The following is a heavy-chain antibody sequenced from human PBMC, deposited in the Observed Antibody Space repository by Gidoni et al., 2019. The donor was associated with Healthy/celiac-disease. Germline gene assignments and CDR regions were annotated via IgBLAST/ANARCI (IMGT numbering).Heavy chain of an antibody. CDR1: GFTVSSYW. D-gene: IGHD6-19*01. Sequence: EVQLVESGGGLVQPGGSLSLSCAASGFTVSSYWMSWVRQAPGKGLEWVANIKQDGSEKYYVDSVKGRFTISRDNAKNSLYLQMNSLRAEDTAVYYCAIDGSSGWYYFDYWGQGTLVTVSS. CDR2: IKQDGSEK. J-gene: IGHJ4*02. V-gene: IGHV3-7*01. CDR3: AIDGSSGWYYFDY.